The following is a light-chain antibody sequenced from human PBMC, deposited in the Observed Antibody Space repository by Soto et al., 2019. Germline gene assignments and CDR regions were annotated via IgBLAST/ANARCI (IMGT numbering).Light chain of an antibody. CDR2: DVS. J-gene: IGLJ2*01. V-gene: IGLV2-14*01. Sequence: QSALTQPASVSGSPGQSITISCTGTSSYVGGYNYVSWYQQHPGKAPKLMLYDVSNRPSGVSNRFSGSKSGNTASLTISGLQAEDEADYYCSSYTSSSTPYVVFGGGTKLTVL. CDR1: SSYVGGYNY. CDR3: SSYTSSSTPYVV.